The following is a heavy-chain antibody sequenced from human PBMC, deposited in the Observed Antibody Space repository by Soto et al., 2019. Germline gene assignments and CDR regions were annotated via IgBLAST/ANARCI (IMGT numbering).Heavy chain of an antibody. V-gene: IGHV1-18*01. D-gene: IGHD2-8*01. Sequence: ASVKVSCKASGYTFTRYGISWVRQAPGHGLEWMGWISGYNGDTNYAQKFQDRVSMTIDTSTGTAYMELRSLASDDTAIYYCAKNGQPPYYYYGLDVWGQGTKVTVSS. CDR2: ISGYNGDT. CDR1: GYTFTRYG. CDR3: AKNGQPPYYYYGLDV. J-gene: IGHJ6*02.